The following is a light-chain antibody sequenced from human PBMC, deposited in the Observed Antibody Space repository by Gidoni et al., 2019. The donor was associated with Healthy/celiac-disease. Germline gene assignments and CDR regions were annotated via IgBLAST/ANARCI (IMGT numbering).Light chain of an antibody. V-gene: IGLV1-40*01. J-gene: IGLJ2*01. CDR2: GNN. Sequence: QSVLTQPPSVSGAPGQRVTISCTGSSSNIGAGYDVHWYQQLPGTTPKLLIYGNNNRPPGGPDRFSVAKSGTTASPVIIGGQDEEEAADYYQSPDNSRSGPVVFGGGTELTVL. CDR1: SSNIGAGYD. CDR3: QSPDNSRSGPVV.